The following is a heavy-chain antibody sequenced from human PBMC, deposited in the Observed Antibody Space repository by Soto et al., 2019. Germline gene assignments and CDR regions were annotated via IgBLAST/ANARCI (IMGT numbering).Heavy chain of an antibody. CDR3: ARIRLIWGGYYYGMDV. D-gene: IGHD3-16*01. V-gene: IGHV2-26*01. CDR2: IFSNDEK. CDR1: GFSLSNARMG. Sequence: QVTLKESGPVLVKPTETLTLTCTVSGFSLSNARMGVSWIRQPPGKALEWLAHIFSNDEKSYSTSLKSRLTISKDTSKSQVVLTTTNMDPVATATYYRARIRLIWGGYYYGMDVWGQGTTVTVS. J-gene: IGHJ6*02.